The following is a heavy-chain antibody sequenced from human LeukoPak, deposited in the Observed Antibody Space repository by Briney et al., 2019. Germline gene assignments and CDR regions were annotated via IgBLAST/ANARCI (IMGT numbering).Heavy chain of an antibody. CDR3: AKGSSSWFYFDY. V-gene: IGHV3-43D*04. J-gene: IGHJ4*01. Sequence: GGSLRLSCAASGFTFDDYAMHWVRQAPGKGLEWVSLISWDGGSTYYADSVKGRFTISRDNSKNSLYLQMNSLRAEDTALYFCAKGSSSWFYFDYWGQGTLGT. CDR1: GFTFDDYA. CDR2: ISWDGGST. D-gene: IGHD6-13*01.